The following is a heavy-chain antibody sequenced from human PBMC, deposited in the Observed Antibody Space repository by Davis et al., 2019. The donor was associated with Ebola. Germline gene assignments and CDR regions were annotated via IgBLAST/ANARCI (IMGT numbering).Heavy chain of an antibody. CDR1: GYSISSSYY. D-gene: IGHD5-18*01. V-gene: IGHV4-38-2*02. Sequence: PSETLSLTCAVSGYSISSSYYWSWIRQPPGKGLEWIGEINHSGSTNYNPSLKSRVTISVDTSKNQFSLKLSSVTAADTAVYYCAREGYSYGSYGMDVWGQGTTVTVSS. J-gene: IGHJ6*02. CDR3: AREGYSYGSYGMDV. CDR2: INHSGST.